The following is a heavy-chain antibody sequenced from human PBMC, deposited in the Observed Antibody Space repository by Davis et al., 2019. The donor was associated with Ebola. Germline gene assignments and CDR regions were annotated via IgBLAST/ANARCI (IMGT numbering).Heavy chain of an antibody. CDR1: GSSFSNFA. J-gene: IGHJ4*02. CDR3: TSWVVAHFDY. CDR2: ISGRGVST. V-gene: IGHV3-23*01. D-gene: IGHD5-12*01. Sequence: GESLKISCVASGSSFSNFAMTWFRQAPGKGPEWVSGISGRGVSTFYTDSVKGRFTISRDNSDNTVYLQMNSLRVEDTAIYYCTSWVVAHFDYWGQGTLVTVSS.